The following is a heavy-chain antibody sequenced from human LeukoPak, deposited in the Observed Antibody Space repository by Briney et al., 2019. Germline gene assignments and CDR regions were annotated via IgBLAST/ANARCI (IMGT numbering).Heavy chain of an antibody. D-gene: IGHD1-26*01. V-gene: IGHV3-20*04. J-gene: IGHJ4*02. CDR3: ASTSEGATPFDY. CDR1: GFTFDDYG. CDR2: INWNGGST. Sequence: PGGSLRLSCAASGFTFDDYGMSWVRQAPGKGLEWVSGINWNGGSTGYADPVKGRFTISRDNAKNSLYLQMNSLRAEDTALYYCASTSEGATPFDYWGQGTLVTVSS.